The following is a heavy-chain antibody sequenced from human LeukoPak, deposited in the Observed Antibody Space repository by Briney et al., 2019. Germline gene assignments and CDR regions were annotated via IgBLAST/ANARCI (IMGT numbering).Heavy chain of an antibody. Sequence: GGSLRLSCTASGFTFSSYWMSWVRQAPGKGLEWVANIKQDGSEKYYVDSVKGRFTISRDKAKNSLYLQMNSLRAEDTAVYYCAKDTASSWWYFDLWGRGTLVTVSS. D-gene: IGHD5-18*01. V-gene: IGHV3-7*03. CDR2: IKQDGSEK. CDR1: GFTFSSYW. J-gene: IGHJ2*01. CDR3: AKDTASSWWYFDL.